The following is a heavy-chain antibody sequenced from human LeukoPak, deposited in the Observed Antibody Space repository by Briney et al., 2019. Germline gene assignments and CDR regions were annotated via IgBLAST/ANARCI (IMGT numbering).Heavy chain of an antibody. Sequence: GASVKVSCKASGYTFTSYDINWVRQATGQGLEWMGWMNPNSGNTGYAQKFQGRVTITRNTSISTAYMELSSLRSEDTAVYYCARVFYDFWSGYYTHYYMDVWGKGTTVTVSS. J-gene: IGHJ6*03. V-gene: IGHV1-8*03. CDR2: MNPNSGNT. CDR3: ARVFYDFWSGYYTHYYMDV. CDR1: GYTFTSYD. D-gene: IGHD3-3*01.